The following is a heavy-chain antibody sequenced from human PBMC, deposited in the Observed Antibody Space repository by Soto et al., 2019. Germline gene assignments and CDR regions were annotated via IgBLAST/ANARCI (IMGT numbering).Heavy chain of an antibody. CDR1: GFTFSSYG. V-gene: IGHV3-33*01. D-gene: IGHD2-21*02. CDR2: IWYDGSNK. CDR3: ARGGDFMLG. Sequence: QVQLVESGGGVVQPGRSLRLSCAASGFTFSSYGMHWVRQAPGKGLEWVAVIWYDGSNKYYADSVKGRFTISRDNSKNTLYLQMNSLRAEDTAVYYCARGGDFMLGWGQGTLVTVSS. J-gene: IGHJ4*02.